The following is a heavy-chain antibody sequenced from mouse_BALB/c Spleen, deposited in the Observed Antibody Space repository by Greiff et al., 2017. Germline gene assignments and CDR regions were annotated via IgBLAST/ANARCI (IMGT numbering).Heavy chain of an antibody. CDR1: GFTFSSYG. V-gene: IGHV5-6-3*01. CDR3: ARVDY. CDR2: INSNGGST. J-gene: IGHJ2*01. Sequence: EVQGVESGGGLVQPGGSLKLSCAASGFTFSSYGMSWVRQTPDKRLELVATINSNGGSTYYPDSVKGRFTISRDNAKNTLYLQMSSLKSEDTAMYYCARVDYWGQGTTLTVSS.